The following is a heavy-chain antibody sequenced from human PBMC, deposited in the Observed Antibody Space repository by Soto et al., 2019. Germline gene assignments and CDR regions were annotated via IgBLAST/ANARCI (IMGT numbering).Heavy chain of an antibody. CDR3: ARTSMQSRGYSYGHGGMDV. V-gene: IGHV5-10-1*01. Sequence: PGESLKISCKGSGYSFTSYWIDWVRQMPGKGLEWMGRIDPSDSYTNYSPSFQGHATISADKSISTAYLQWSSLKASDTAMYYCARTSMQSRGYSYGHGGMDVWGQGTTVTVSS. CDR1: GYSFTSYW. D-gene: IGHD5-18*01. CDR2: IDPSDSYT. J-gene: IGHJ6*02.